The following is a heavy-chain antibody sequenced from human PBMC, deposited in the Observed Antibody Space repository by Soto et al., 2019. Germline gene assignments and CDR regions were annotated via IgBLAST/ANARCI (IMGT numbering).Heavy chain of an antibody. CDR2: IYYSGST. Sequence: SETLSLTCTVSGGSISSGGYYWSWIRQHPGKGLEWIGYIYYSGSTYYNPSLKSRVTISVDTSKNQFSLKLSSVTAADTAVYYCARLQNGVCLQWGQGTLVTVSS. D-gene: IGHD2-8*01. CDR3: ARLQNGVCLQ. CDR1: GGSISSGGYY. J-gene: IGHJ4*02. V-gene: IGHV4-31*03.